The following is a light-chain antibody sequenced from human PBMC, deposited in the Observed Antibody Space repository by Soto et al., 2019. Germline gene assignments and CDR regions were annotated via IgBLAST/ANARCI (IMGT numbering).Light chain of an antibody. CDR3: SSYAGSNNFVV. CDR2: EVS. Sequence: TSSDVGGYNYASWYQQHSGKAPNLMIYEVSKRPSGVPDRFSGSKSGNTASLTVSGLQAEDEADYYCSSYAGSNNFVVFGGGTKVTVL. J-gene: IGLJ2*01. CDR1: SSDVGGYNY. V-gene: IGLV2-8*01.